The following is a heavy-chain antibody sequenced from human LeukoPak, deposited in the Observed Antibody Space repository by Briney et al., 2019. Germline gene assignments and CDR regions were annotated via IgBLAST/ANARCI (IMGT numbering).Heavy chain of an antibody. CDR2: IYYSGST. V-gene: IGHV4-59*01. CDR3: ARAVSSRTNWYFDL. CDR1: GGSISSYY. J-gene: IGHJ2*01. D-gene: IGHD2-2*01. Sequence: LETLSLTCTVSGGSISSYYWSWIRQPPGKGLEWIGYIYYSGSTNYNPSLKSRVTISVDTSKNQFSLKLSSVTAADTAVYYCARAVSSRTNWYFDLWGRGTLVTVSS.